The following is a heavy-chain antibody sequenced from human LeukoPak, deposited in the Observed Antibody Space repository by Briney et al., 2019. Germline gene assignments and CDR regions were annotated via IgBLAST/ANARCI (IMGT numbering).Heavy chain of an antibody. CDR1: GYTFTSYG. CDR2: ISAYNGNT. J-gene: IGHJ1*01. CDR3: AREKTLRRRSWSEFAEYFQH. Sequence: GASVKVSCKASGYTFTSYGISWVRQAPGQGLEWMGWISAYNGNTNYAQKLQGRVTMTTDTSTSTAYMELRSLRSDDTAVYYCAREKTLRRRSWSEFAEYFQHWGQGTLVTVSS. D-gene: IGHD2-15*01. V-gene: IGHV1-18*01.